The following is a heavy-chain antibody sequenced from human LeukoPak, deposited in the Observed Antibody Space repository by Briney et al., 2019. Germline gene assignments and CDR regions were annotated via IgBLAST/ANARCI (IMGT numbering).Heavy chain of an antibody. J-gene: IGHJ4*02. V-gene: IGHV3-74*01. CDR3: ARDIYMVGTNPDY. D-gene: IGHD1/OR15-1a*01. CDR1: GFTFSSYW. Sequence: PGGSLRLSCAASGFTFSSYWMHWVRQAPGRGLVWVSRINSDGSSTSYADSVKGRFTISRDNAKNTLYLQMNSLRAEDTAVYYCARDIYMVGTNPDYWGQGTLVTVSS. CDR2: INSDGSST.